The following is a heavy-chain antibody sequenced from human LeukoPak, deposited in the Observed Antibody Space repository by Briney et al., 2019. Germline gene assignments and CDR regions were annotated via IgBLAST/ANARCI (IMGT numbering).Heavy chain of an antibody. D-gene: IGHD1-7*01. CDR1: GFTFGDYA. Sequence: GGSLRLSCTASGFTFGDYAMSWVRQAPGKGLEWVAVVSSDGSIDYYADSVRGRFTVSRDNSKNTMFLQFNTLRPEDTAVYYCAREGMGTTFSAWFDPWGQGTLVTVSS. CDR2: VSSDGSID. J-gene: IGHJ5*02. V-gene: IGHV3-30*04. CDR3: AREGMGTTFSAWFDP.